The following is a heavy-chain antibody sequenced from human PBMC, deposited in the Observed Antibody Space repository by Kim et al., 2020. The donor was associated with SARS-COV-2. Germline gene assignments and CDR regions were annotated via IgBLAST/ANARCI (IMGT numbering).Heavy chain of an antibody. Sequence: SETLSLTCTVSGGSISSSSYYWGWIRQPPGKGLEWIGSIYYSGSTYYNPSLKSRVTISVDTSKNQFSLKLSPVTAADTSVYYCARTSTTVTTPGWFDPWGQGTLVTVSS. D-gene: IGHD4-17*01. CDR2: IYYSGST. CDR1: GGSISSSSYY. J-gene: IGHJ5*02. CDR3: ARTSTTVTTPGWFDP. V-gene: IGHV4-39*01.